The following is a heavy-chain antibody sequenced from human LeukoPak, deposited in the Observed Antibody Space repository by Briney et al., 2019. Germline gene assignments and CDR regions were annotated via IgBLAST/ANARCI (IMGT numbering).Heavy chain of an antibody. Sequence: GGSLRLSCAASGFTFSSYGMHWVRQAPGKGLEWVAVISYDGSNKYYADSVKGRFTISRDNSKNTLYLQMNSLRAEDTAVYYCAKEGSGYSSGWYDYWGQGTLVTVSS. CDR1: GFTFSSYG. D-gene: IGHD6-19*01. CDR3: AKEGSGYSSGWYDY. J-gene: IGHJ4*02. V-gene: IGHV3-30*18. CDR2: ISYDGSNK.